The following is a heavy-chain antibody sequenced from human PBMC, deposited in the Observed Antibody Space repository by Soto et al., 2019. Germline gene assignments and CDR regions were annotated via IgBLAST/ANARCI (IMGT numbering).Heavy chain of an antibody. CDR1: GFSFSYYA. CDR3: AKGTRRDGYSLTCFDP. J-gene: IGHJ5*02. CDR2: ISGSGGDT. V-gene: IGHV3-23*01. Sequence: EVQLLESGGGLVQPGGSLRLSCAASGFSFSYYAMSWVRQAPGKGLEWVSGISGSGGDTYYADSVKGRFTISRDNSRNTLYLQVNSLRAEDTAIYYCAKGTRRDGYSLTCFDPWGQGTLVTVS. D-gene: IGHD5-12*01.